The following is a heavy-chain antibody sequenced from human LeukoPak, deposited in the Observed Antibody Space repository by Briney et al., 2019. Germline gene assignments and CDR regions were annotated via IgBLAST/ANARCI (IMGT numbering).Heavy chain of an antibody. Sequence: GVSLRLSCVASGFTFNTYAMSWVRQAPGKGPQWVARINGGGRGTYYADSLKGRFTISRDNSKNTLYLQIYNLRPEGTARYYCAKGGLGKEVFDDWGQETVVTVSS. CDR1: GFTFNTYA. V-gene: IGHV3-23*01. D-gene: IGHD1-1*01. CDR3: AKGGLGKEVFDD. J-gene: IGHJ4*02. CDR2: INGGGRGT.